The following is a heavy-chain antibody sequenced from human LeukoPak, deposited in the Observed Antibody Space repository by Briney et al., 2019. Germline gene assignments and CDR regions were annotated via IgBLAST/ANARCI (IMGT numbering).Heavy chain of an antibody. CDR2: IKQDGSEK. J-gene: IGHJ6*03. CDR3: ARDGPPFYYYMDV. Sequence: GGSLRLSCAASGFTFSSYWMTWVRQALGKGLEWVANIKQDGSEKYYVDSVKGRFTISRDNAKNSLYLQMNSLRVEDTAVYYCARDGPPFYYYMDVWGKGTTVTVSS. CDR1: GFTFSSYW. V-gene: IGHV3-7*01.